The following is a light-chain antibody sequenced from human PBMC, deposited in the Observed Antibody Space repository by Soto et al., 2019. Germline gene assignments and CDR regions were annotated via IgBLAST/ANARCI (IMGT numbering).Light chain of an antibody. V-gene: IGKV3-20*01. CDR1: QSVSSNY. Sequence: ESVLTQSPGTLSLSPGERATLSCTASQSVSSNYLAWYQQKPGQAPSLLIYGASTRATGIPDRFSGSGCGTDFTLTISRLEPESFAVYYCQQFGGSSYSFGQGTKLEIK. CDR3: QQFGGSSYS. J-gene: IGKJ2*03. CDR2: GAS.